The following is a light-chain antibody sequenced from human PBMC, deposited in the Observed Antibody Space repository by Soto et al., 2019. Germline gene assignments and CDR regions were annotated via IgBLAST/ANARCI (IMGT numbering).Light chain of an antibody. CDR1: SSDVGGYNY. CDR3: SSYTSSSTSYV. CDR2: DVS. Sequence: QSALTQPASVSGSPGQSITIPCTGTSSDVGGYNYVSWYQQHPGKAPKLMIYDVSNRPSGGSNRFSGSKSGNTASLTISGLQAEDEADYYCSSYTSSSTSYVFGTGTKVTVL. V-gene: IGLV2-14*01. J-gene: IGLJ1*01.